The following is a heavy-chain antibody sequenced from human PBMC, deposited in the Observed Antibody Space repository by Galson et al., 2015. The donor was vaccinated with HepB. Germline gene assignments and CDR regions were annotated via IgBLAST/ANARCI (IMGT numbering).Heavy chain of an antibody. J-gene: IGHJ2*01. Sequence: SVKVSCKASGYTLTNYGLSWVRQAPGQGLEWMGWISAYNGNTNYAQKFQGRVTMTTDTSTNTAYMELRRLTSDDTAMYFCAREGESWYFDFWGRGTLITVSS. V-gene: IGHV1-18*01. CDR1: GYTLTNYG. CDR3: AREGESWYFDF. CDR2: ISAYNGNT.